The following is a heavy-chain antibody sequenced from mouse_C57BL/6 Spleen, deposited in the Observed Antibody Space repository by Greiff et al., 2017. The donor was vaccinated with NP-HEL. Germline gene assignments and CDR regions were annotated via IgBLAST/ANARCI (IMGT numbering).Heavy chain of an antibody. CDR3: ARHRYGNCG. D-gene: IGHD2-10*02. V-gene: IGHV1-59*01. Sequence: QVQLQQPGAELVRPGTSVKLSCKASGYTFTSYWMPWVKQRPGQGLEWIGVIDPSDSYTNYNQKFKGKATLTVDTSSSTAYMQLSSLESEDSAVYCCARHRYGNCGWGKGTTLSAAS. CDR1: GYTFTSYW. CDR2: IDPSDSYT. J-gene: IGHJ2*01.